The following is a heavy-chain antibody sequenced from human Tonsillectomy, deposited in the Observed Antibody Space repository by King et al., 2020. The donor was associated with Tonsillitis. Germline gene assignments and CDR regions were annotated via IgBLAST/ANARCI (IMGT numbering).Heavy chain of an antibody. CDR3: ATSSSSTISYYNHYMDV. CDR2: VYPRGST. J-gene: IGHJ6*03. CDR1: GGSISSGSYY. V-gene: IGHV4-61*02. Sequence: VQLQESGPGLVKPSQTLSLTCTVSGGSISSGSYYWSWIRQPAGKGLEWIGHVYPRGSTIYNPSLESRVTISLDTSKNQFSLKLNSVTAADTAVYYCATSSSSTISYYNHYMDVWGKGTTVTVSS. D-gene: IGHD6-6*01.